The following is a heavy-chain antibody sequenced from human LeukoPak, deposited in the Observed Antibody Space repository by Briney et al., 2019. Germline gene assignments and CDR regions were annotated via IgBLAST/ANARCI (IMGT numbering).Heavy chain of an antibody. CDR3: ARAGYSSGWYVTDYYYYYMDV. J-gene: IGHJ6*03. D-gene: IGHD6-19*01. CDR2: ISGNGGST. V-gene: IGHV3-23*01. CDR1: GFTFSSYG. Sequence: GGTLRLSCAASGFTFSSYGMSWVRQAPGKGLEWVSAISGNGGSTYYADSVKGRFTISRDNAKNSLYLQMNSLRAEDTAVYYCARAGYSSGWYVTDYYYYYMDVWGKGTTVTVSS.